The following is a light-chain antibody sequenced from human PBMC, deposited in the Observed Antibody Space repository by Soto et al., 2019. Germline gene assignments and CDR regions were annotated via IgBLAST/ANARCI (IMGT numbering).Light chain of an antibody. V-gene: IGKV3-11*01. CDR3: QQRSNWPPV. J-gene: IGKJ4*01. CDR1: QSVSTY. Sequence: EIVLTQSPATLSWSPGERATLSWRASQSVSTYVTYLAWYQQKPGRAPRLLIYDASNRATGIPARFSGSGYGTDFTLTISSLETEDFAVYYCQQRSNWPPVFGGGTKVDI. CDR2: DAS.